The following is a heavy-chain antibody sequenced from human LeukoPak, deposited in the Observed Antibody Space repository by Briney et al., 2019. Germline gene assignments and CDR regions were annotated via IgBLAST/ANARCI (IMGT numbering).Heavy chain of an antibody. D-gene: IGHD5-18*01. CDR1: GYTFTSYD. CDR3: ARNLAYSYAYFDY. V-gene: IGHV1-8*03. J-gene: IGHJ4*02. Sequence: ASVKVSCKASGYTFTSYDINWVRQATGQGLEWMGWMNPNSGNTGYAQKFQGRVTITRSTSISTAYMELSSLRSEDTAVYYCARNLAYSYAYFDYWGQGTLVTVSS. CDR2: MNPNSGNT.